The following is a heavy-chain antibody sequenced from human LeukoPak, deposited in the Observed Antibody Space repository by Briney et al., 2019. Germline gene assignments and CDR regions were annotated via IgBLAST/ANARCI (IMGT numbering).Heavy chain of an antibody. V-gene: IGHV3-7*05. J-gene: IGHJ4*02. CDR3: ARTYGSGSFDY. CDR1: GFTFSGYW. D-gene: IGHD3-10*01. Sequence: PGGSLRLSCAASGFTFSGYWMSWVRQAPGRGLEWVANINEDGSEKYYVDSVKGRFTISRDNAENSLDLQMNSLRAEDTAVCYCARTYGSGSFDYWGQGTLVTISS. CDR2: INEDGSEK.